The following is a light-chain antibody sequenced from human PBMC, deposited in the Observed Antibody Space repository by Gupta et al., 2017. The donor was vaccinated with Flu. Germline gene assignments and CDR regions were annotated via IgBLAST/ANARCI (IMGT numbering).Light chain of an antibody. Sequence: DIQMTQSPSTLSASVGDRVTITCRASPSISSWLAWYQQKPGKAPKLLIYKASSLESGVPSRFSGSGSGTEFTLTISSLQPDDFATYYCQQYKTYWTFGQGTKVEIK. V-gene: IGKV1-5*03. CDR2: KAS. CDR3: QQYKTYWT. CDR1: PSISSW. J-gene: IGKJ1*01.